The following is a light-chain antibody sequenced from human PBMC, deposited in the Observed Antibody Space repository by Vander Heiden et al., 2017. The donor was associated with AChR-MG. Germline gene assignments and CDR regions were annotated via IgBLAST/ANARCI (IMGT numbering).Light chain of an antibody. CDR2: WAS. Sequence: DIVLTQSPDSLAVSLVERATINCKSSQSVLYSSNNKNYLAWYQQKPGQPPKLIIYWASTRESGVPDRFSGSGYGTDFTLTISSLQDEDVAVYYCQQYYSTPPMYTFGQGTKLEIK. CDR3: QQYYSTPPMYT. V-gene: IGKV4-1*01. J-gene: IGKJ2*01. CDR1: QSVLYSSNNKNY.